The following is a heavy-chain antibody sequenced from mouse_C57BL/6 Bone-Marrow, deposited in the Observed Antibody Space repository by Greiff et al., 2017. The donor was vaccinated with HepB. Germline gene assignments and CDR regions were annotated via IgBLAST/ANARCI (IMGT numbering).Heavy chain of an antibody. V-gene: IGHV5-17*01. CDR3: AYSNFYYAMDY. D-gene: IGHD2-5*01. CDR1: GFTFSDYG. Sequence: EVMLVESGGGLVKPGGSLKLSCAASGFTFSDYGMHWVRQAPEKGLEWVAYISSGSSTIYYADTVKGRFTISRDNAKNTLFLQMTSLRSEDTAMYYCAYSNFYYAMDYWGQGTSVTVSS. CDR2: ISSGSSTI. J-gene: IGHJ4*01.